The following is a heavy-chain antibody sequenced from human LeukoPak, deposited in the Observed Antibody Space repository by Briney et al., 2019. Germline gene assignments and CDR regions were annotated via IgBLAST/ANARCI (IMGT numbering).Heavy chain of an antibody. D-gene: IGHD3-10*01. V-gene: IGHV1-8*01. CDR1: GYTFTSYD. CDR3: ARGRMVRGVGNWFDP. CDR2: MNPNSGNT. J-gene: IGHJ5*02. Sequence: ASVKVSCEASGYTFTSYDINWVRQATGQGLEWMGWMNPNSGNTGYAQKFQGRVTMTRNTSISTAYMELSSLRSEDTAVYYCARGRMVRGVGNWFDPWGQGTLVTVSS.